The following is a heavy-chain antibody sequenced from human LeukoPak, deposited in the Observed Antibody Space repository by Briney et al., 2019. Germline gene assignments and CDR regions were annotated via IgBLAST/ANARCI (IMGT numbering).Heavy chain of an antibody. CDR2: ISNDGFNK. CDR3: AREGRYYYDSSGYFLNYFDY. CDR1: GFTFSDSA. D-gene: IGHD3-22*01. J-gene: IGHJ4*02. V-gene: IGHV3-30*04. Sequence: GGSLRLSCAASGFTFSDSAIHWVRQAPGKGLDWVALISNDGFNKYYTDSVRGRFTISRDNSKNTLFLQMSSLRADDTAAYYCAREGRYYYDSSGYFLNYFDYWGQGTLVTVSS.